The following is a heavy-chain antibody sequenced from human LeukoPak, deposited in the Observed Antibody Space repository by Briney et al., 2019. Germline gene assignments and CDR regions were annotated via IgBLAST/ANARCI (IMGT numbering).Heavy chain of an antibody. CDR1: GGSISSYY. CDR2: IYTSGST. J-gene: IGHJ6*03. V-gene: IGHV4-4*07. D-gene: IGHD3-9*01. CDR3: AREMYYDILTGVYYYYYMDV. Sequence: SETLSLTCTVSGGSISSYYWSWIRQPAGKGLEWIGRIYTSGSTNYNPSLKSRVTMSVDTSKNQFSLKLSSVTAADTAVYYCAREMYYDILTGVYYYYYMDVWGKGTTVTISS.